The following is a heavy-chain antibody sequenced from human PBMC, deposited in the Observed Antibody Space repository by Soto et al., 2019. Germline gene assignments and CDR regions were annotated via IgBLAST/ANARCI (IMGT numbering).Heavy chain of an antibody. D-gene: IGHD6-19*01. Sequence: SETLSLTCAVYGGSFSGYYWSWIRQPPGKGLEWIGEINHSGSTNYNPSLKSRVTISVDTSKNQFSLKLSSVTAADTAVYYCAGVRGSGWYLYNWFDPWGQGTLVTVSS. V-gene: IGHV4-34*01. CDR2: INHSGST. J-gene: IGHJ5*02. CDR1: GGSFSGYY. CDR3: AGVRGSGWYLYNWFDP.